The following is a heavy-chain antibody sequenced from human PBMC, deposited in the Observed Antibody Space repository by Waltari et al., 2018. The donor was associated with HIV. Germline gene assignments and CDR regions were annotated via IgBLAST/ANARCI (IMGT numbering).Heavy chain of an antibody. J-gene: IGHJ4*02. V-gene: IGHV5-51*01. CDR3: ARGLPKQWLAYFDY. D-gene: IGHD6-19*01. Sequence: EVQLVQSGAEVKKPGESLKISCKSSGYNFTTYWIGWVRQMPGKGLEWMGIIHPGDADTRYSPSFQGQVTISADKSISTAFLQWSSLKASDTAMYYCARGLPKQWLAYFDYWGQGTLDTVSS. CDR2: IHPGDADT. CDR1: GYNFTTYW.